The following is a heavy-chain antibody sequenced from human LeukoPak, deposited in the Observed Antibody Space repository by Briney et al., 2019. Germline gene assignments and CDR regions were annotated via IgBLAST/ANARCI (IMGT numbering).Heavy chain of an antibody. J-gene: IGHJ3*02. D-gene: IGHD3-22*01. CDR2: IYYSGST. CDR1: GGSISSSSYY. V-gene: IGHV4-39*01. CDR3: ARSHDSSGYYYGLTVAFDI. Sequence: PSETLSLTCTVSGGSISSSSYYWGWIRQPPGKGLEWIGSIYYSGSTYYNPSLKSRVTISVDTSKNQFSLKLSSVTAADTAVYYCARSHDSSGYYYGLTVAFDIWGQGTMVTVSS.